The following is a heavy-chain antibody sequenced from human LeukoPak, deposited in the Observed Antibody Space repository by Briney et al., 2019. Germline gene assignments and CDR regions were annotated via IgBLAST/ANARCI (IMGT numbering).Heavy chain of an antibody. CDR1: GYSISSGYY. J-gene: IGHJ5*02. CDR2: IYHSGST. V-gene: IGHV4-38-2*02. D-gene: IGHD2-15*01. Sequence: SETLSLTCTVSGYSISSGYYWGWIRQPPGKGLEWIGSIYHSGSTYYNPSLKSRVTISVDTSKNQFSLKLSSVTAADTAVYYCARHRRYCSGGSCYPAWFDPWGQGTLVTVSS. CDR3: ARHRRYCSGGSCYPAWFDP.